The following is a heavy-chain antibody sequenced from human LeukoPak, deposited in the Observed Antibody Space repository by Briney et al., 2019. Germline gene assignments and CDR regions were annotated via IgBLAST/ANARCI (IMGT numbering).Heavy chain of an antibody. CDR2: IYYSGST. CDR1: GGSISSYY. J-gene: IGHJ3*02. D-gene: IGHD3-10*01. Sequence: SETLSLTCTVSGGSISSYYWGWIRQPPGKGLEWIGYIYYSGSTNYNPSLKSRVTISVDTSKNQFSLKLSSVTAADTAVYYCARAAFIYGSVDAFDIWGQGTMVTVSS. V-gene: IGHV4-59*01. CDR3: ARAAFIYGSVDAFDI.